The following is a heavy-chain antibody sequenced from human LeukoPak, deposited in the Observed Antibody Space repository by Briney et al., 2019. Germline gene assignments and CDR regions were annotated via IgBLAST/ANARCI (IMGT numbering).Heavy chain of an antibody. J-gene: IGHJ3*02. CDR1: GFTFTNYG. Sequence: APVKVSCKASGFTFTNYGITWVRQAPGQGLEWMGWISAYNGDTKYAQKFQGRVTMTTDTPTSTAYMELRSLRSDDTAVYYCARDTDSSSWKGDAFDIWGQGTMVTVSS. V-gene: IGHV1-18*01. CDR3: ARDTDSSSWKGDAFDI. D-gene: IGHD6-13*01. CDR2: ISAYNGDT.